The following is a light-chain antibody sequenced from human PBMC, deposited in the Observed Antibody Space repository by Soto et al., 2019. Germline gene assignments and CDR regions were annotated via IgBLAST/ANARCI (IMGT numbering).Light chain of an antibody. CDR3: QQYDNLPLT. CDR1: QDISNY. Sequence: DIQMTQSPSSLSASVGDRVTITCQASQDISNYLNWYQQKPGKAPKLLIYDASNLETGGPSRFSGSGSGTDFTFTISSLQAEDIATYDCQQYDNLPLTFGGGTKVEIK. J-gene: IGKJ4*01. V-gene: IGKV1-33*01. CDR2: DAS.